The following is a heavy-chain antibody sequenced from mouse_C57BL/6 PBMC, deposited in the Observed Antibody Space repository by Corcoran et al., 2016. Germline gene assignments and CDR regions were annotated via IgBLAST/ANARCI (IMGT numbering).Heavy chain of an antibody. CDR1: GYTFTTNG. CDR2: INTYSGVP. V-gene: IGHV9-3*01. Sequence: QIQLVQSAPEVKKPGGTVKIFCKASGYTFTTNGMSWGKQAPGKGLKRRGWINTYSGVPTYADDFKGRFAFSLETSASSAYLQINNLKNEDTATYFCAERRYAMDYLGQGTSVTVSS. CDR3: AERRYAMDY. J-gene: IGHJ4*01.